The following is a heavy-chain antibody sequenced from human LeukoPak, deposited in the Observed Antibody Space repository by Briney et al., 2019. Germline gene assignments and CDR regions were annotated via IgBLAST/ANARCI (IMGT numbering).Heavy chain of an antibody. J-gene: IGHJ4*02. D-gene: IGHD5-12*01. CDR1: GFTISTYW. Sequence: PGGSLRLSCAAPGFTISTYWMSWVRQAPGKGLEWVANTNQEGSEKYYVDSVKGRFTISKDNAKNSLYLQMNSLRAEDTAVYYCARDPKWLDYWGQGTLVTVSS. CDR3: ARDPKWLDY. V-gene: IGHV3-7*01. CDR2: TNQEGSEK.